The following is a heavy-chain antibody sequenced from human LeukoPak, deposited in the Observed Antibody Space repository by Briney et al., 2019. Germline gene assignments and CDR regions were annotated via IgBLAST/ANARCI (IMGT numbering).Heavy chain of an antibody. CDR3: ARALDGGPTS. CDR1: GFTVSSNY. Sequence: PGGSLRLSCAASGFTVSSNYMSWVRQAPGKGPEWVSVIYSGGSTYYADSVKGRFTISRDNSKNTLYLQMNSLRAEDAAVYYCARALDGGPTSWGQGTLVTVSP. CDR2: IYSGGST. D-gene: IGHD4-23*01. V-gene: IGHV3-66*01. J-gene: IGHJ4*02.